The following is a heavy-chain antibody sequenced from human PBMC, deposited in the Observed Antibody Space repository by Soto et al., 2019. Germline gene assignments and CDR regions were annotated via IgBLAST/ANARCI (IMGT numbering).Heavy chain of an antibody. CDR1: GFTFSSYS. D-gene: IGHD3-10*01. CDR3: ARDLHMVRGDPRDYSYGMDV. V-gene: IGHV3-21*01. Sequence: EAQLVESGGGLVKPGGSLRLSCAASGFTFSSYSMNWVRQAPGKGLEWVSSISSSSSYIYYADSVKGRFTISRDNAKNSLYLQMNSLRAEDTAVYYCARDLHMVRGDPRDYSYGMDVWGQGTTVTVSS. CDR2: ISSSSSYI. J-gene: IGHJ6*02.